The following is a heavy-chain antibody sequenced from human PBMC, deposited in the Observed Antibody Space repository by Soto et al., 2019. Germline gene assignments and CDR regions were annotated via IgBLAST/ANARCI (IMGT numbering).Heavy chain of an antibody. J-gene: IGHJ5*02. D-gene: IGHD3-22*01. CDR2: ISSGSGYI. CDR3: ARAIETDSSGYYDQTVRSSPCS. Sequence: EVQLVESGGGLVQPGGSLRLSCAASGFSFSSYTMNWVRQAPGKGLEWVSSISSGSGYIYYADSVKGRFTISRDNAKNALHLQMNSLTSEDTGVDYCARAIETDSSGYYDQTVRSSPCSWGQGTLVTVCS. CDR1: GFSFSSYT. V-gene: IGHV3-21*01.